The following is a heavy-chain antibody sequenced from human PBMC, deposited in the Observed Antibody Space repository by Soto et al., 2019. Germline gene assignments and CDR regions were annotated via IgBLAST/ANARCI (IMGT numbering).Heavy chain of an antibody. Sequence: QVQLVQSGAEVKKPGSSVKVSCKASGGTFSTYVISWVRQAPGQGLEWMGRGIPMSGSSNYAQKFQGRVTITADKDTSIAYMEVRSLRSEDTAVYYCARGRPRSGPPFYYYGLDVWGQGTTVIVSS. CDR2: GIPMSGSS. D-gene: IGHD1-26*01. CDR3: ARGRPRSGPPFYYYGLDV. J-gene: IGHJ6*02. V-gene: IGHV1-69*06. CDR1: GGTFSTYV.